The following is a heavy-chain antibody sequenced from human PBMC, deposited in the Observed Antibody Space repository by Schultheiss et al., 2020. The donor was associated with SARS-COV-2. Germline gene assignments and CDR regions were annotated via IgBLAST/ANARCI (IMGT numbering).Heavy chain of an antibody. Sequence: SETLSLTCTVSGGSISSYYWSWIRQPPGKGLEWIGSIYHSGSTNYNPSLKSRVTISVDKSKNQFSLKLSSVTAADTAVYYCARGGYYDSSGYFRSGSFDYWGQGTLVTVSS. D-gene: IGHD3-22*01. CDR3: ARGGYYDSSGYFRSGSFDY. CDR1: GGSISSYY. CDR2: IYHSGST. V-gene: IGHV4-59*12. J-gene: IGHJ4*02.